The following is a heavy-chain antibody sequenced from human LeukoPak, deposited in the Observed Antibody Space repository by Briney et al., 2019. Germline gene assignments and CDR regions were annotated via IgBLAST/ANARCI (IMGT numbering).Heavy chain of an antibody. J-gene: IGHJ4*02. CDR3: ARTPRNYYDSSGYYFDY. CDR1: GGSISSGGYY. Sequence: SQTLSLTCTVSGGSISSGGYYWSWIRQHPGKGLEWIGYIYYSGSTYYNPSLKSRVTISVDTSKNQFSLKLSSVTAADTAVYYRARTPRNYYDSSGYYFDYWGQGTLVTVSS. V-gene: IGHV4-31*03. D-gene: IGHD3-22*01. CDR2: IYYSGST.